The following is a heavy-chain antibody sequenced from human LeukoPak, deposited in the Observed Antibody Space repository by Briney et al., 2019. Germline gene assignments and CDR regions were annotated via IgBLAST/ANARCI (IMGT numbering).Heavy chain of an antibody. CDR3: ARAFYYGMDV. V-gene: IGHV4-59*01. CDR2: IYYIGST. Sequence: PPETLSLTCTVSGGSISSSYWSWIRQPPGEGLEWIGHIYYIGSTKYNPSLESRVTISLDTSKNQFSLKLSSVTAADTAVYYCARAFYYGMDVWGQGTTVTVSS. CDR1: GGSISSSY. J-gene: IGHJ6*02.